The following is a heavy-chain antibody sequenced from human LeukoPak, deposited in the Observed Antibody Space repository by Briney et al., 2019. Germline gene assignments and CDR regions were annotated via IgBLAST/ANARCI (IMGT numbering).Heavy chain of an antibody. J-gene: IGHJ5*02. D-gene: IGHD2-15*01. Sequence: SETLSLTCSVSGGSISGDYWGWIRQPPGKGLEWIGSIYHSGSTYYNPSLKSRVTISVDTSKNQFSLKLSSVTAADTAVYYCARDSRRDIVVVVAATRGSKNWFDPWGQGTLVTVSS. CDR2: IYHSGST. CDR1: GGSISGDY. V-gene: IGHV4-38-2*02. CDR3: ARDSRRDIVVVVAATRGSKNWFDP.